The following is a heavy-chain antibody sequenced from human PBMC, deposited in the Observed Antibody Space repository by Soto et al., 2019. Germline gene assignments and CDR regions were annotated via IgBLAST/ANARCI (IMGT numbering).Heavy chain of an antibody. CDR1: GFTFRNQW. CDR2: INCDVTRA. Sequence: EVQLEESGGGSVQLGESLRVSCVASGFTFRNQWMHWVRQVPGKGLVWVCRINCDVTRASYADFVRRRFTISRDNAQNIVFPKLNSLRVDDTGVYPCARGGAEGRGDAIDIWGPGTKVAVSS. CDR3: ARGGAEGRGDAIDI. J-gene: IGHJ3*02. D-gene: IGHD3-10*01. V-gene: IGHV3-74*01.